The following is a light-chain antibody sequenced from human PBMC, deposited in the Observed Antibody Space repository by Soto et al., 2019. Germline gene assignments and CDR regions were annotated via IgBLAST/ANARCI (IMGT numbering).Light chain of an antibody. CDR1: QSISTW. CDR2: TAS. CDR3: QQYNSDST. J-gene: IGKJ4*01. V-gene: IGKV1-5*03. Sequence: DIQMTQSPSTLSASVGDRVTITCRASQSISTWLAWYQQKPGKAPKLLIYTASILESGAPSRFSGSGSGTEFTLTISSLQPDDFATYYCQQYNSDSTFGGGTKVQIK.